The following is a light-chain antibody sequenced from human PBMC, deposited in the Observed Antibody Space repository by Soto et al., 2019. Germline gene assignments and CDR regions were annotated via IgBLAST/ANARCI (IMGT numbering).Light chain of an antibody. J-gene: IGKJ1*01. CDR3: QQYNNWPRT. CDR1: QGVSSN. V-gene: IGKV3-15*01. CDR2: GAS. Sequence: EIVMTQSPATLSVSPGERATLSCRASQGVSSNLAWYQQKPGQAPRLLIYGASTRATGIPARFSGSGSGTEFTLTISSLQSEDFVVYYCQQYNNWPRTFGQGTKVEIK.